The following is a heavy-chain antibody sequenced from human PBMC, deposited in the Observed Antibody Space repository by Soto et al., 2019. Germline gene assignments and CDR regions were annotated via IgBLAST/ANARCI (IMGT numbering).Heavy chain of an antibody. CDR2: IYYSGST. CDR3: ARIYCSSIRCSSHFDY. CDR1: GASISGFY. Sequence: SETLSLTCTVSGASISGFYWSWIRQPPGKGLEWIGSIYYSGSTTYNPSLKSRVTISVDTSKNQFSLKLTSVTAADTAVYFCARIYCSSIRCSSHFDYWGQGTLVTXSS. J-gene: IGHJ4*02. V-gene: IGHV4-59*08. D-gene: IGHD2-2*01.